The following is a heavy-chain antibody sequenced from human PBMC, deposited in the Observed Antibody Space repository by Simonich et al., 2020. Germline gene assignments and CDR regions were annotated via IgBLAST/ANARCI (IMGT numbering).Heavy chain of an antibody. Sequence: QVQLVQSGAEVTKPGASVKVSCPASGYTFTSYDINWVRQATGQGLEWMGWMNPNSGNTGYAQKFQGRVTITRNNSISTAYRERRCVGSEETAGYYCARGRGGMSRGKGDYWGQGTLVTVSS. V-gene: IGHV1-8*03. J-gene: IGHJ4*02. CDR2: MNPNSGNT. CDR1: GYTFTSYD. D-gene: IGHD3-16*01. CDR3: ARGRGGMSRGKGDY.